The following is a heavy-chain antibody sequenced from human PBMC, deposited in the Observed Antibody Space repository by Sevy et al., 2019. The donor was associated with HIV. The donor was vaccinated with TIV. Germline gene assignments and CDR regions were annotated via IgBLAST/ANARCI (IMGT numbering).Heavy chain of an antibody. V-gene: IGHV4-34*12. Sequence: SETLSLTCAVYGGSFNSFYWGWIRQPPGKGLEWIGEIFQIGSTNYNPSLKSRVTISLDTSKSQFSLKLSSVTAADTAVYYCARSTGGGNFYYWGQGTLVTVSS. CDR3: ARSTGGGNFYY. CDR2: IFQIGST. J-gene: IGHJ4*02. CDR1: GGSFNSFY. D-gene: IGHD2-15*01.